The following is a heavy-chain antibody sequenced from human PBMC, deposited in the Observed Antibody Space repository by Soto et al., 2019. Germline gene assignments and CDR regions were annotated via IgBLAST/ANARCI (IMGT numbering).Heavy chain of an antibody. J-gene: IGHJ6*03. CDR1: GFTFSSYT. D-gene: IGHD2-15*01. V-gene: IGHV3-21*04. CDR3: SKHSTSYYYYYMDV. CDR2: ISSSSGCI. Sequence: GGFLRLSCGSSGFTFSSYTMNLVRQAPGKGLEWVSSISSSSGCIYYADSVKGRFTISRDNAKNTLYLQMNSLRAEDTAVYYCSKHSTSYYYYYMDVWGKGTTVTVSS.